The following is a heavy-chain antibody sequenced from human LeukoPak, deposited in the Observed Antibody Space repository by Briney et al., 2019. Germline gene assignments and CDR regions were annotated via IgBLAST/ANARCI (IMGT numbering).Heavy chain of an antibody. Sequence: ASVKVSCKASGYTFTSYGISWVRQAPGQGLEWMGWISAYNGNTNYAQKLQGRVTMTTDTSTSSAYMELRSLRSDDTAVYYCARTHCSSTSCHWHWFDPWGQGTLVTVSS. CDR3: ARTHCSSTSCHWHWFDP. CDR2: ISAYNGNT. J-gene: IGHJ5*02. V-gene: IGHV1-18*01. CDR1: GYTFTSYG. D-gene: IGHD2-2*01.